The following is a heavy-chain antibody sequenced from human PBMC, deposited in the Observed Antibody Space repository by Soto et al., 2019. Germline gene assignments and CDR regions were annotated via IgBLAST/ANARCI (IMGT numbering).Heavy chain of an antibody. Sequence: GVSHRHSWAASGFTFSSYAVSWVRQTPGKGLEWVSAISGSGGSTYYADSVKGRFTISRDNSKNTLYLQMNSLRAEDTAVYYCAKRIMSTIGHFDSWGQGTLVTLSS. J-gene: IGHJ4*02. V-gene: IGHV3-23*01. D-gene: IGHD5-12*01. CDR2: ISGSGGST. CDR1: GFTFSSYA. CDR3: AKRIMSTIGHFDS.